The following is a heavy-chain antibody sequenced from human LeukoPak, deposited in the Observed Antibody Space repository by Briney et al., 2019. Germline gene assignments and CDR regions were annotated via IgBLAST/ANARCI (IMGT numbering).Heavy chain of an antibody. CDR1: GFTFSDYW. CDR3: ARAGRYGTGCPDY. CDR2: IKQDGGEK. Sequence: GGSLRLSCAASGFTFSDYWMSWVRQAPGKGLEWVAYIKQDGGEKYYVDSVKGRFTISRDNARNSLYLQMDSLGLEDRAVYYCARAGRYGTGCPDYWGQGTRVTVSS. J-gene: IGHJ4*02. D-gene: IGHD2-8*02. V-gene: IGHV3-7*01.